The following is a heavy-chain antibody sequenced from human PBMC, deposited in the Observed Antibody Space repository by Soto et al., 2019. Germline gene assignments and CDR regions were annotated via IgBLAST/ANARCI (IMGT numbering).Heavy chain of an antibody. CDR1: GYTFTSYA. J-gene: IGHJ3*02. V-gene: IGHV1-3*01. D-gene: IGHD3-22*01. CDR2: INAGNGNT. Sequence: ASVKVSCKASGYTFTSYAMHWVRQAPGQRLEWMAWINAGNGNTKYSQKFQGRFTISRDNSNNTVYLQMSSLRAEDTAVYYCAKDTYYHDSRGYYVFDIWGQGTMVTVSS. CDR3: AKDTYYHDSRGYYVFDI.